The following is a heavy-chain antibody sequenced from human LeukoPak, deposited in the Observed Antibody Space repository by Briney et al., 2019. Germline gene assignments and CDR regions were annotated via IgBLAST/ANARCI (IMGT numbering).Heavy chain of an antibody. D-gene: IGHD3-10*01. J-gene: IGHJ5*02. CDR2: INPNSGGT. CDR1: GYTFTGYY. Sequence: ASVKVSCRASGYTFTGYYMHWVRQAPGQGLEWMGWINPNSGGTNYAQKFQGRVTMTRDTSISTAYMELSRLRSDDTAVYYCARGVAYGSGSYYNNWFDPWGQGTLVTVSS. V-gene: IGHV1-2*02. CDR3: ARGVAYGSGSYYNNWFDP.